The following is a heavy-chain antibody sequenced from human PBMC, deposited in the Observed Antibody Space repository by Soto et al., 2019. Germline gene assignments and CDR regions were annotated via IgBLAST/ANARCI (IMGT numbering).Heavy chain of an antibody. D-gene: IGHD5-18*01. CDR1: GYSFTSYW. CDR2: IDPSDSYT. J-gene: IGHJ5*02. CDR3: ARHDEGGYRHGSTGNWLDP. V-gene: IGHV5-10-1*01. Sequence: GESLKISCKGSGYSFTSYWISWVRQMPGKGLEWMGRIDPSDSYTNYSPSFQGHVTISADKSISTAYLQWSSLKASDTAMYYCARHDEGGYRHGSTGNWLDPCGQGPLVTVSS.